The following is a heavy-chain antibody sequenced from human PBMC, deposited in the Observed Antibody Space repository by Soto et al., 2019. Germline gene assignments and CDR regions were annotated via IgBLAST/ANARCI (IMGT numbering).Heavy chain of an antibody. CDR2: ISYDGGNK. D-gene: IGHD3-22*01. CDR3: AKDTYYLDSSGYYVFDS. V-gene: IGHV3-30*18. J-gene: IGHJ4*02. CDR1: GFTFSSYG. Sequence: GGSLRLSCAASGFTFSSYGIHWVRQAPGKGLEWVAVISYDGGNKHYADSVQGRFTISRDNSKNTLYLQMNSLRAEDTAVYYCAKDTYYLDSSGYYVFDSWGQGTRVTVSS.